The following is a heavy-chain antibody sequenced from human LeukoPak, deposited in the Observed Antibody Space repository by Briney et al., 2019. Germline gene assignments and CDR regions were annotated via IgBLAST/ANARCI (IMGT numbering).Heavy chain of an antibody. CDR3: ARDGVSSSQTDPDNT. V-gene: IGHV3-66*01. CDR2: IYSGGRT. CDR1: GFIVSSNY. J-gene: IGHJ5*02. D-gene: IGHD6-13*01. Sequence: PGGSLRLSCAVSGFIVSSNYMTWVRQAPGKGLEWVSVIYSGGRTYYADSVKGRFTTSRDNSKNTLYLQMNSLRAEDTAVYYCARDGVSSSQTDPDNTWGQGTLVTVSS.